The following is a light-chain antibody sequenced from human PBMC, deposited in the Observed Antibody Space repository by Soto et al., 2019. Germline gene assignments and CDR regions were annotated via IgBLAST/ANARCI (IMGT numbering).Light chain of an antibody. CDR1: QSVSSSY. Sequence: EIVLTQSPGTLSLSPGERATLSCRASQSVSSSYLAWYQQKPGQAPRLLIYGASSRATGIPDTFSGSGSGTDFTLTISRLGPEDFAVYYCQQYGSSPFTFGPGTKVDIK. V-gene: IGKV3-20*01. CDR2: GAS. J-gene: IGKJ3*01. CDR3: QQYGSSPFT.